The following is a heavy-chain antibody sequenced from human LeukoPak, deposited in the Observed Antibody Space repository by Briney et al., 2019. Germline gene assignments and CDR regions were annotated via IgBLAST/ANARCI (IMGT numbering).Heavy chain of an antibody. Sequence: PSETLSLTCSVSGGSVSNTNYYWGWIRQPPGKWLEWIGSAFYTGSNYYNPSLKSRVTISVDTSKNRFSLGLSSVTAADTAVYWCARQNVDTAMIIDYWGQGILVTVSS. J-gene: IGHJ4*02. CDR3: ARQNVDTAMIIDY. V-gene: IGHV4-39*01. CDR1: GGSVSNTNYY. CDR2: AFYTGSN. D-gene: IGHD5-18*01.